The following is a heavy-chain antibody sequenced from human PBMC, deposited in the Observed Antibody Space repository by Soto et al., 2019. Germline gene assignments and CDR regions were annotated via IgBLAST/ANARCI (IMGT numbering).Heavy chain of an antibody. V-gene: IGHV3-23*01. CDR3: AKDYYDSSGYYQWPYYIDY. CDR2: ISGSGGST. D-gene: IGHD3-22*01. J-gene: IGHJ4*02. CDR1: GFTFSSYA. Sequence: EVQLLESGGGLVQPGGSLRLSCAASGFTFSSYAMSWVRQAPGKGLEWVSAISGSGGSTYYADSVKGRFTISRDNSKNTLYLQMNSLRAEDTAVYYCAKDYYDSSGYYQWPYYIDYWGQGTLVTVSS.